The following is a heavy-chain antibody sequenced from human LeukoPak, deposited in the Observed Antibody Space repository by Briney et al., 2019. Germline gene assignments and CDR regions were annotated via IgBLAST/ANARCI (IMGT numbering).Heavy chain of an antibody. CDR2: INHSGST. J-gene: IGHJ4*02. Sequence: SETLSLTCAVYGGSFSGYYWSWIRQPPGKGLEWIEEINHSGSTNYNPSLKSRDTISVDTSKNQFSLKLSSVTAADTAVYYCARVGIDCSGGSCYFGIDYWGQGTLVTVSS. CDR3: ARVGIDCSGGSCYFGIDY. V-gene: IGHV4-34*01. D-gene: IGHD2-15*01. CDR1: GGSFSGYY.